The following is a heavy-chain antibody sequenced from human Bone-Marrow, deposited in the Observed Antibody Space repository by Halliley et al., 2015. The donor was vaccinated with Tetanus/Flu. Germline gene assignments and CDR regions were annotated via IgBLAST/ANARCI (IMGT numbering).Heavy chain of an antibody. CDR1: GGSINRDTHY. D-gene: IGHD6-13*01. CDR2: IYYSGST. CDR3: AREYISSWYYFDL. J-gene: IGHJ4*02. Sequence: TLSLTCTVSVSGGSINRDTHYWSWVRQPPGKGLEWIAYIYYSGSTNYNPSLKSRVTISADMSKNQFSLKLSSVTAADTAVYYCAREYISSWYYFDLWGQGTLVTVSS. V-gene: IGHV4-61*01.